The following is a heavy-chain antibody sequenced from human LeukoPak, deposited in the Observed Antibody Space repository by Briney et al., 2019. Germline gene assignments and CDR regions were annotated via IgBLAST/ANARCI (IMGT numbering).Heavy chain of an antibody. D-gene: IGHD1-26*01. CDR2: IYYSGTT. CDR3: ARVGATAGFDP. Sequence: SQTLSLTCTVSGGSISSGDYYWSWIRQPPGKGLEWIGYIYYSGTTNYNPSLKSRVTISVDTSKNQFSLKLSSVTAADTAVYYCARVGATAGFDPWGQGTLVTVSS. J-gene: IGHJ5*02. CDR1: GGSISSGDYY. V-gene: IGHV4-30-4*01.